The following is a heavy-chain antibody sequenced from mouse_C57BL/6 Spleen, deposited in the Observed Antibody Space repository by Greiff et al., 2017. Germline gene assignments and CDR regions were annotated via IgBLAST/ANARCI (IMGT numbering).Heavy chain of an antibody. CDR1: GFTFSDYY. V-gene: IGHV5-16*01. J-gene: IGHJ2*01. Sequence: EVKLMESEGGLVQPGSSMKLSCTASGFTFSDYYMAWVRQVPEKGLEWVANINYDGSSTYYLDSLKSRFIISRDNAKNILYLQMSSLKSEDTATYYCARVPDSEYFDYWGQGTTLTVSS. D-gene: IGHD2-12*01. CDR3: ARVPDSEYFDY. CDR2: INYDGSST.